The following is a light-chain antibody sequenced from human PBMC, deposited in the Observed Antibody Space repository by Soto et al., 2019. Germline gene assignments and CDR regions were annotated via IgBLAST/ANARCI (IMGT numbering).Light chain of an antibody. Sequence: EIVLTQSPGTLSLSPGERATLSCRASQSVSSSYLAWYQQKPGQAPRLLIYGASTRATGIPARSSGSGSGTEFTLTISSLQPEDFATYYCQQSYSTPRTFGQGTKVDI. CDR3: QQSYSTPRT. CDR1: QSVSSSY. J-gene: IGKJ1*01. V-gene: IGKV3-20*01. CDR2: GAS.